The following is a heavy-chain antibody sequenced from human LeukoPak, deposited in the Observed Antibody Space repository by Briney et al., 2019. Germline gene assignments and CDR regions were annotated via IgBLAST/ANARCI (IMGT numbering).Heavy chain of an antibody. Sequence: GASVKVSCKASGYTFTSYYMHWVRQAPGQGLEWMGIINPSGGSTSYAQKFQGRVTMTRDTSTSTVYMELSSLRSEDTAVYYCAGLRYRTRGYSYGTFDYWGQGTLVTVSS. CDR3: AGLRYRTRGYSYGTFDY. CDR1: GYTFTSYY. J-gene: IGHJ4*02. D-gene: IGHD5-18*01. V-gene: IGHV1-46*01. CDR2: INPSGGST.